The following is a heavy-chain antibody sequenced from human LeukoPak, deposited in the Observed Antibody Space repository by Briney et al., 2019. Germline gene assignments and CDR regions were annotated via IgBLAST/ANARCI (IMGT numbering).Heavy chain of an antibody. J-gene: IGHJ6*03. CDR3: ARGLTDYGAYYYYYYMDV. Sequence: ASVKVSSKASGYTFTGYYMHWVRQAPGQGLEWMGWINPNSGGTNYAQKFQGRVTMTRDTSISTAYMELSRLRSDDTAVYYCARGLTDYGAYYYYYYMDVWGKGTTVTVSS. CDR2: INPNSGGT. CDR1: GYTFTGYY. D-gene: IGHD4-17*01. V-gene: IGHV1-2*02.